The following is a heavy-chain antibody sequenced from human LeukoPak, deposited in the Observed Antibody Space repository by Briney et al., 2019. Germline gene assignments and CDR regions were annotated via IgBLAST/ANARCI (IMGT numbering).Heavy chain of an antibody. CDR3: AREATYSGSYWRRWFDP. V-gene: IGHV3-7*01. CDR2: IKQDGSVK. D-gene: IGHD1-26*01. CDR1: GFTFSSYW. Sequence: AGGSLRLSCVASGFTFSSYWMSWVRQAPGKGLEWVANIKQDGSVKYYVDSVKGRFTISRDNAKNSLYLQMNSLRAEDTAVYYCAREATYSGSYWRRWFDPWGQGTLVTVSS. J-gene: IGHJ5*02.